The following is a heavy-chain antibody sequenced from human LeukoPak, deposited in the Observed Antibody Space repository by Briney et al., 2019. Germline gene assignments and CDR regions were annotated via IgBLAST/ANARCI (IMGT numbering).Heavy chain of an antibody. CDR1: GFTFRTSS. V-gene: IGHV3-21*01. CDR3: ARFPDY. Sequence: GGSLRLSCAASGFTFRTSSMSWVRQAPGKGLEWVPSIDTSSSYIYYEDSVKGRFTISRDNAKNSVYLQMNSLRGEDTAVYYCARFPDYWGQGTLVTVSS. CDR2: IDTSSSYI. J-gene: IGHJ4*02.